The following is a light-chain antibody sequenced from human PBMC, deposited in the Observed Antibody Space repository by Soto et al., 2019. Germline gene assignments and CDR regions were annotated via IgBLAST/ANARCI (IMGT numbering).Light chain of an antibody. Sequence: QSALTQPASVSGSPGQSITISCTGTSSDVGGYNCVSWYQQHPGKAPKLMIYEVNNRPSGVSNRFSGSKSGNTASLTISGLQAEDEANYYGSSCTSSSFPVVFGGGTKLTVL. CDR1: SSDVGGYNC. CDR3: SSCTSSSFPVV. CDR2: EVN. J-gene: IGLJ2*01. V-gene: IGLV2-14*01.